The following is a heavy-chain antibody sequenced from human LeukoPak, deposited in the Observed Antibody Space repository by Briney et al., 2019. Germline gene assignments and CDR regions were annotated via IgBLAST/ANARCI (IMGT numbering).Heavy chain of an antibody. V-gene: IGHV1-18*01. CDR3: ARDNSGSYSDAFDI. J-gene: IGHJ3*02. CDR2: ISAYNGNT. Sequence: ASVKVSCKASGYTFTSYGISWVRQAPGQWLEWMGWISAYNGNTNYAQKLQGRVTMTTDTSTSTAYMELRSLRSDDTAVYYCARDNSGSYSDAFDIWGQGTMVTVSS. CDR1: GYTFTSYG. D-gene: IGHD1-26*01.